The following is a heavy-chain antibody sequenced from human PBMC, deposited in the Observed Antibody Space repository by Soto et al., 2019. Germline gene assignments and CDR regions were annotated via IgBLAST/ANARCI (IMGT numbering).Heavy chain of an antibody. D-gene: IGHD4-17*01. CDR2: IKHDGSET. CDR1: GCTFRNYW. J-gene: IGHJ4*02. Sequence: EVQLVESGGGLVLPGGSLRLSCAASGCTFRNYWMSWVRQAPGKGLEWVLSIKHDGSETYSVDSVKGRFTSSRDNAENSVSLQMHSLRVEDTAVYFCAKGYGYYFDSWGQGTLVTVSS. CDR3: AKGYGYYFDS. V-gene: IGHV3-7*03.